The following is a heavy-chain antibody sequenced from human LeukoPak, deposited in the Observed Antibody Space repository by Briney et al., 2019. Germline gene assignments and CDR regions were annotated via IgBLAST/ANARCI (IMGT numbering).Heavy chain of an antibody. V-gene: IGHV1-18*01. CDR1: GYTFTSYD. D-gene: IGHD4-23*01. Sequence: GASVKASCTASGYTFTSYDISWVRQAPGQGLEWMGRISGYNGNTNYAQKLQGRVTMTTDSSTSTAYMELRSLRSDDTAVYYCARATVTDTVGYYYGMDVWGQGTTVTVSS. CDR2: ISGYNGNT. CDR3: ARATVTDTVGYYYGMDV. J-gene: IGHJ6*02.